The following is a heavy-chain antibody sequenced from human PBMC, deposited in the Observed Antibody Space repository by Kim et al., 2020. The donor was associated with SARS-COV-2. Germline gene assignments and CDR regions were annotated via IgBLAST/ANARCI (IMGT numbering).Heavy chain of an antibody. CDR1: GGSISSGGYY. D-gene: IGHD3-22*01. CDR2: IYYSGST. J-gene: IGHJ4*02. Sequence: SETLSLTCTVSGGSISSGGYYWSWIRQHPGKGLEWIGYIYYSGSTYYNPSLKSRVTISVDTSTNQFFLKLSSVTAADTAVYYCARGQGLITMIVVVVGAFDYWGQGPLVTVSS. CDR3: ARGQGLITMIVVVVGAFDY. V-gene: IGHV4-31*03.